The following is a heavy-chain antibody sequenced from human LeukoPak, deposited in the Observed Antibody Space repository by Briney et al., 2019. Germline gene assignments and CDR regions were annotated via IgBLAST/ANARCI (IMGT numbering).Heavy chain of an antibody. J-gene: IGHJ4*02. CDR1: GFTFGDYA. D-gene: IGHD1-26*01. CDR2: ITSKAYGGTI. V-gene: IGHV3-49*04. Sequence: GGSLRLSCTGSGFTFGDYAMSWVRQAPGKGLEWVGVITSKAYGGTIEYGPSVKGRFTSSRDDSKSIAYLQMNSLKTEDTAVYYCARVRLSGTPPFYDYWGQGTLVTVSS. CDR3: ARVRLSGTPPFYDY.